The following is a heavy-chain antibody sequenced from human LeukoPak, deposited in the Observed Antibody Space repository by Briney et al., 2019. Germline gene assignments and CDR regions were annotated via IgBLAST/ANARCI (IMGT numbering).Heavy chain of an antibody. CDR3: ARNYNSGWPHYFDY. CDR2: INWNGGST. D-gene: IGHD6-19*01. CDR1: GFTFSDYY. J-gene: IGHJ4*02. V-gene: IGHV3-20*04. Sequence: GGSLRLSCAASGFTFSDYYMSWVRQAPGKGLEWVSGINWNGGSTGYADSVKGRFTISRDNAKNSLYLQMNSLRAEDTALYYCARNYNSGWPHYFDYWGQGTLVTVSS.